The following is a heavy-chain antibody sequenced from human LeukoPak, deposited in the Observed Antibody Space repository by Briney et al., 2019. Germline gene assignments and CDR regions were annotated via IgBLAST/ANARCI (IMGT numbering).Heavy chain of an antibody. J-gene: IGHJ5*02. Sequence: GGSLRLSCAASGFTFSSYGMHWVRQAPGKGLEWVAFIRYDGSNKYYADSVKGRFTISRDNSKNTLYLQMNSLRAEDTAVYYCAKAPGGSSWYWSRPGLDNWFDPWGQGTLVTVSS. CDR1: GFTFSSYG. CDR2: IRYDGSNK. V-gene: IGHV3-30*02. CDR3: AKAPGGSSWYWSRPGLDNWFDP. D-gene: IGHD6-13*01.